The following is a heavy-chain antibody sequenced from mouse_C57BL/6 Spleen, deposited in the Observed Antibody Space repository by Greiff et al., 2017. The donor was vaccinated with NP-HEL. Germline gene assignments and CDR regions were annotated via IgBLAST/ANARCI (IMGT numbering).Heavy chain of an antibody. CDR1: GFTFSSYA. CDR3: ARWDYDVMDY. J-gene: IGHJ4*01. Sequence: DVMLVESGGGLVKPGGSLKLSCAASGFTFSSYAMSWVRQTPEKRLEWVATISDGGSYTYYPDNVKGRFTISRDNAKNNLYLQMSHLKSEDTAMYYCARWDYDVMDYWGQGTSVTVSS. V-gene: IGHV5-4*03. CDR2: ISDGGSYT.